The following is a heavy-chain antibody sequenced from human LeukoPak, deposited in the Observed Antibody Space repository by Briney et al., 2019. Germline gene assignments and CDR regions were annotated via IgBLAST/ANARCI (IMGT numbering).Heavy chain of an antibody. CDR1: GFTFSSYS. D-gene: IGHD2-15*01. Sequence: PGGSLRLSCAASGFTFSSYSMNWVRQAPGKGLEWASSISSSSSYIYYADSVKGRFTISRDNAKNSLYLQMNSLRPEDTAVYYCARDPCSGGSCYSDYWGQGTLVTVAS. V-gene: IGHV3-21*01. CDR2: ISSSSSYI. J-gene: IGHJ4*02. CDR3: ARDPCSGGSCYSDY.